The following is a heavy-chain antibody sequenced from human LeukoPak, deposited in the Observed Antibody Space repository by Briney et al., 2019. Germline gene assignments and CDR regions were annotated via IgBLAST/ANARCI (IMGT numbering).Heavy chain of an antibody. Sequence: GGALTLSCTASGFTFRKAWMSWVRPAPGKGREGVGRIRGRSDGETADYGAHVKGRFTISRDDSKNTVDLQMNSLRAEDTAVYYCARAGNYRFDYWGQGTLVTVSS. CDR3: ARAGNYRFDY. CDR2: IRGRSDGETA. J-gene: IGHJ4*02. V-gene: IGHV3-15*01. CDR1: GFTFRKAW. D-gene: IGHD1-7*01.